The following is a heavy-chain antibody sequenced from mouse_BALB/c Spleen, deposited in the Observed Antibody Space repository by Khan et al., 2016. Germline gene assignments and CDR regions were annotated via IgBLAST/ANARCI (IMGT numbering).Heavy chain of an antibody. CDR1: GFNIKDTY. Sequence: VQLKQSGAELVKPWASVKLSCTASGFNIKDTYMHWVKQRPEQGLEWIGRIDPANGNTKYDPKFQGKVTITADTSSYTAYLQLSSLTYEDTAVYYCARSPYDYDVGFAYWGQGTLVTVSA. CDR2: IDPANGNT. D-gene: IGHD2-4*01. V-gene: IGHV14-3*02. J-gene: IGHJ3*01. CDR3: ARSPYDYDVGFAY.